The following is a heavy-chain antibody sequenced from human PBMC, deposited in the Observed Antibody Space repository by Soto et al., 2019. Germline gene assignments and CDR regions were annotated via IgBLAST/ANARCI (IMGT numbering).Heavy chain of an antibody. Sequence: GSLRLSCAASGFAFDNYVMTWVRQAPGKGLEWVSGISASGRATYYADSVKGRFTISRDNSKNTVYLQMDSLRTDDTGLYYCAKDNSGLPADSWGQGTLVTVSS. CDR3: AKDNSGLPADS. D-gene: IGHD2-15*01. J-gene: IGHJ4*02. V-gene: IGHV3-23*01. CDR2: ISASGRAT. CDR1: GFAFDNYV.